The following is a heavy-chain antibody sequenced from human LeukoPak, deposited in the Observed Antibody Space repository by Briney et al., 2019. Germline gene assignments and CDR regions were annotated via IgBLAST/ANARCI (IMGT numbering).Heavy chain of an antibody. Sequence: PSETLSLTCTVSGGSVSSSSSYWAWIRQPPGRGLEWIGSVYYSGTTYYNTSLESRVTISEDTSRNRLSLMLSSVTAADTAVYYCVRQNSDYYYYYLDVWGEGTTVIVSS. CDR1: GGSVSSSSSY. V-gene: IGHV4-39*01. D-gene: IGHD1-7*01. J-gene: IGHJ6*03. CDR2: VYYSGTT. CDR3: VRQNSDYYYYYLDV.